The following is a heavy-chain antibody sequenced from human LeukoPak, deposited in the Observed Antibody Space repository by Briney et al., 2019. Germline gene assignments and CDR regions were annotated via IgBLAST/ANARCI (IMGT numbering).Heavy chain of an antibody. J-gene: IGHJ4*02. CDR1: GGSISSGGYY. Sequence: PSQTLSLTCTVSGGSISSGGYYWSWIRQPPGKGLEWIGEINHSGSTNYNPSLKSRVTISVDTSKNQFSLKLSSVTAADTAVYYCARGRDPFDYWGQGTLVTVSS. V-gene: IGHV4-30-2*01. CDR2: INHSGST. CDR3: ARGRDPFDY.